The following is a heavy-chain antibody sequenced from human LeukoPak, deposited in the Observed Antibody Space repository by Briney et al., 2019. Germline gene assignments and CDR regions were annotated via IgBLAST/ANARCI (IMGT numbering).Heavy chain of an antibody. Sequence: GGSLRLSCAASGFTFSNYAMSWVRQAPGKGLELVSSLNGRGDSPYYADSVKGRFTISRDNSKNTLYLQMHSLRVEDTAVYYCAKGPHRDYWGQGTLLTVSS. V-gene: IGHV3-23*01. CDR3: AKGPHRDY. J-gene: IGHJ4*02. CDR1: GFTFSNYA. CDR2: LNGRGDSP.